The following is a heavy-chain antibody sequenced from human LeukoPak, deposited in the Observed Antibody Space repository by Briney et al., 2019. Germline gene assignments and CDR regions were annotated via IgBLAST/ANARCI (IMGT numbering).Heavy chain of an antibody. CDR3: ARGFPHYYDSRGIKFDY. Sequence: PGGSLRLSCVASGFTFSSYAMHWVRQAPGKGLEWVAVISYDGRNKKYADSVKGRFTISRDNSKNTVYLQMSSLRVEDTAVYYCARGFPHYYDSRGIKFDYWGQGTLVTVSS. V-gene: IGHV3-30*04. D-gene: IGHD3-22*01. J-gene: IGHJ4*02. CDR2: ISYDGRNK. CDR1: GFTFSSYA.